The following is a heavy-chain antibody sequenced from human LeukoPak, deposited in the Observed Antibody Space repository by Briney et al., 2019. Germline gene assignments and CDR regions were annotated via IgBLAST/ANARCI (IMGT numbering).Heavy chain of an antibody. CDR1: GFTVSTNC. CDR3: ARVDTVMAYYFDL. D-gene: IGHD5-18*01. Sequence: GGSLRLSCAASGFTVSTNCMTWVRQAPGKGLEWVSTIYSGGTTCYADPVMGRFTISRHDSRNTLYLQMNSLRAEDTAVYYCARVDTVMAYYFDLWGQGTLVTVSS. CDR2: IYSGGTT. J-gene: IGHJ4*02. V-gene: IGHV3-53*04.